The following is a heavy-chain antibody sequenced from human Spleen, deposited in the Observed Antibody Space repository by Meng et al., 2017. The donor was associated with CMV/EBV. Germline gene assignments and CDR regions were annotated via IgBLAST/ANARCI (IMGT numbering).Heavy chain of an antibody. CDR3: ARDLTYGTGDCFDY. CDR2: INPSSSRT. J-gene: IGHJ4*02. D-gene: IGHD4-17*01. Sequence: KASGYTCTNNYMHWVRQAPGQGLEWMGMINPSSSRTTFAQRLQGRVTMTRDTSTSTVYMELSSLRSEDTAVYYCARDLTYGTGDCFDYWGQGTLVTVSS. V-gene: IGHV1-46*04. CDR1: GYTCTNNY.